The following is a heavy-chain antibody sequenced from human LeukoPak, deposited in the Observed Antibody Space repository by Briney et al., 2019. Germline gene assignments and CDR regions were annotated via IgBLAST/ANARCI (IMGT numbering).Heavy chain of an antibody. Sequence: GRSLRLSCAASGFTFDDYAMHWVRQAPGKGLEWVSGISWNSGSIGYADSVKGRFTISRDNAKNSLYLQMNSLRAEDTALYYCANDILVMDYGDYGGAFDIWGQGTMVTVSS. CDR2: ISWNSGSI. CDR3: ANDILVMDYGDYGGAFDI. J-gene: IGHJ3*02. CDR1: GFTFDDYA. D-gene: IGHD4-17*01. V-gene: IGHV3-9*01.